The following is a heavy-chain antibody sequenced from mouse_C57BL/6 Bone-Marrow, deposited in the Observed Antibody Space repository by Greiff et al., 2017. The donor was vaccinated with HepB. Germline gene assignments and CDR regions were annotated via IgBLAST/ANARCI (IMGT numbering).Heavy chain of an antibody. CDR1: GYTFTSYW. D-gene: IGHD1-1*01. J-gene: IGHJ1*03. V-gene: IGHV1-5*01. CDR3: TRDYYGSSPHWYFDV. Sequence: VQLQQSGTVLARPGASVKMSCKTSGYTFTSYWMHWVKQRPGQGLEWIGAIYPGNSDTSYNQKFKGKAKLTAVTSASTAYMELSSLTNADSAVYYCTRDYYGSSPHWYFDVWGTGTTVTVSS. CDR2: IYPGNSDT.